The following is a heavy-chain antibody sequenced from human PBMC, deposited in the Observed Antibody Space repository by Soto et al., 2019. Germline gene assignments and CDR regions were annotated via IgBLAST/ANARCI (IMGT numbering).Heavy chain of an antibody. J-gene: IGHJ4*02. CDR2: MRSKANSYAT. D-gene: IGHD1-1*01. CDR1: GFTFSGAA. Sequence: EVQLVESGGGLVQPGGSLKLSCAASGFTFSGAAMHWVRQASGKGLEWVGRMRSKANSYATAYAASRKGRFTIPRADSKTTADLQMTSLTPEYTAVYYCTRSVTGTTAHFEYWGQGTLVTVSS. CDR3: TRSVTGTTAHFEY. V-gene: IGHV3-73*02.